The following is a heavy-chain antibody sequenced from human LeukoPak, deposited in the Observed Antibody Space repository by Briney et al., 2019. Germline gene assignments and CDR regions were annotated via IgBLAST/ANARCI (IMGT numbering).Heavy chain of an antibody. V-gene: IGHV3-23*01. CDR3: AKDVIAGQGRNFDS. J-gene: IGHJ4*02. D-gene: IGHD6-13*01. CDR1: GFTFSSYA. Sequence: GGSLRLSCAASGFTFSSYAMSWVRQAPGKGLEWVSSISGSGASTYYMDSVKGRFTISRDNSKNTLYLQVNSLRAEDTAIYYCAKDVIAGQGRNFDSWRQGTLITVSS. CDR2: ISGSGAST.